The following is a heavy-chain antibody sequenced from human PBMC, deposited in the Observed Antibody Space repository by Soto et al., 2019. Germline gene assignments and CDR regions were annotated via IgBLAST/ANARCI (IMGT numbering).Heavy chain of an antibody. Sequence: QVQLRESGPRLVRPSETLSLTCTASRASSSNPTVEDSWTCIRQPPGKGLEWIGSIDFRGDKNYVPSCPGRLVWSLDTANNQFSLSLSSVTAEDTAVYDCARGMFYLATWGQGSLVTVSS. CDR2: IDFRGDK. J-gene: IGHJ4*02. D-gene: IGHD3-10*02. CDR3: ARGMFYLAT. V-gene: IGHV4-30-4*01. CDR1: RASSSNPTVEDS.